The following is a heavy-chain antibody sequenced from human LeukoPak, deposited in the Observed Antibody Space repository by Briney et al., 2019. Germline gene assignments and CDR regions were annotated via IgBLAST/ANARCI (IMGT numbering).Heavy chain of an antibody. CDR3: ARGRNYPDY. J-gene: IGHJ4*02. Sequence: KSSETLSLTCAVYGGSFSGYYWSWIRQPPGKGLEWIGEINHSGSTNYNPSLKSRVTISVDTSKNQFSLKLSSVTAADTAVYYCARGRNYPDYWGQGTLVTVSS. D-gene: IGHD3-10*01. CDR1: GGSFSGYY. V-gene: IGHV4-34*01. CDR2: INHSGST.